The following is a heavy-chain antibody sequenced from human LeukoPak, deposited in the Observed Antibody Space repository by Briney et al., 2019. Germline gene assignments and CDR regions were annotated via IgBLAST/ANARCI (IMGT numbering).Heavy chain of an antibody. CDR3: AREGYSHEGGEGAFDI. Sequence: KASETLSLTCTVSDYSIRSGYYWGWIRQPPGKGLEWIGYIYYSGSTNYNPSLKSRVTISVDTSKNQFSLKLSSVTAADTAVYYCAREGYSHEGGEGAFDIWGQGTMVTVSS. V-gene: IGHV4-61*01. CDR1: DYSIRSGYY. J-gene: IGHJ3*02. D-gene: IGHD5-18*01. CDR2: IYYSGST.